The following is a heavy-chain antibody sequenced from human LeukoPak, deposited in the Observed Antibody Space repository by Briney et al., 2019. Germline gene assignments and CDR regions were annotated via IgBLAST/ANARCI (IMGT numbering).Heavy chain of an antibody. Sequence: ASVKVSCKTSGYTFTNYGIIWVRQAPGQGLEWMGWISAHDGNTNYAQKLQGRVTMTTDTSTTTAYMELRSLRSDDTAVYYCARELRYFDYSGGFDYWGQGTLVTVSS. CDR1: GYTFTNYG. V-gene: IGHV1-18*01. D-gene: IGHD3-9*01. CDR3: ARELRYFDYSGGFDY. J-gene: IGHJ4*02. CDR2: ISAHDGNT.